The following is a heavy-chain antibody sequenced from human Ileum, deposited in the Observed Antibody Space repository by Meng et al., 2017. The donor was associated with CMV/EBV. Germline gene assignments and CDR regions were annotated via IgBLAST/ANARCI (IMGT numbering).Heavy chain of an antibody. CDR1: DFGSSNSAG. J-gene: IGHJ4*02. CDR3: ARAICSGGSCYLDY. D-gene: IGHD2-15*01. CDR2: TYYRSKWYN. Sequence: DFGSSNSAGWKWIRQSPPRGLEWVGRTYYRSKWYNDYALSVESRITINQDTSKNQFSLQLNSVSPEDTAVYYCARAICSGGSCYLDYWGRGTLVTVSS. V-gene: IGHV6-1*01.